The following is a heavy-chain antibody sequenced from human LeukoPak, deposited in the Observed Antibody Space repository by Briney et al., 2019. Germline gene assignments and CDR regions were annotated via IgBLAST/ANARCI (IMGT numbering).Heavy chain of an antibody. CDR3: AKDRGFGPHYFDY. D-gene: IGHD3-22*01. J-gene: IGHJ4*02. Sequence: PGGSLRLSCAASGFTFSSYGMHWVRQAPGKGLEWVSGISGSGGSTYYADSVKGRFTMSRDNSKNTLYLQMNSLRAEDTAVYYCAKDRGFGPHYFDYWGQGTLVTVSS. V-gene: IGHV3-23*01. CDR2: ISGSGGST. CDR1: GFTFSSYG.